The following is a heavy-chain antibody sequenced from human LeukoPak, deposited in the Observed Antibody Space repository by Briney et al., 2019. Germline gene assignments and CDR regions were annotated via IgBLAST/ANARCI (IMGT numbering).Heavy chain of an antibody. CDR3: AKDRPNYYGSNGHYYKLNGDC. D-gene: IGHD3-22*01. CDR1: GFTFSSYA. CDR2: ITCSCAAT. J-gene: IGHJ4*02. Sequence: PGGSLRLSCAASGFTFSSYAMSWVRQAPGKGLEWVSSITCSCAATYYADSVKGRFTIYRDNSDNTLYLQMNSLRAEDTAVYYCAKDRPNYYGSNGHYYKLNGDCWGQGTLVTVSS. V-gene: IGHV3-23*01.